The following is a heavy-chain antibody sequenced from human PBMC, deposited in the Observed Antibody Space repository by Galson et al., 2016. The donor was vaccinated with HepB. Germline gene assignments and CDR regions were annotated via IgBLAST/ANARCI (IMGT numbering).Heavy chain of an antibody. J-gene: IGHJ3*02. V-gene: IGHV3-23*01. CDR3: VKISLVGYNSGWGGSFDI. Sequence: SLRLSCAASVFSISIYSMNWIRQAPGKGLEWVSAIRGSGTCTTYTDSVKGRFTISRDNSKNTLYLQMNSLRAEDAAVYYCVKISLVGYNSGWGGSFDIWGRGTMVTVSS. CDR1: VFSISIYS. D-gene: IGHD6-19*01. CDR2: IRGSGTCT.